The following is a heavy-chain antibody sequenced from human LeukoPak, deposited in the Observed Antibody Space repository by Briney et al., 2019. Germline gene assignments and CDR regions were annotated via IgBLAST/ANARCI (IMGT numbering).Heavy chain of an antibody. D-gene: IGHD3-10*01. CDR2: IYSGGST. J-gene: IGHJ4*02. CDR1: GFTFSSDY. V-gene: IGHV3-53*01. CDR3: ARASLDYGSGSYFAPYYFDY. Sequence: GGSLRLSCAASGFTFSSDYMSWVRQAPGKGLEWVSVIYSGGSTYYAYSVKVRFTISRDNSKNTLYLQMNSLRAEDTAVYYCARASLDYGSGSYFAPYYFDYWGQGTLVTVSS.